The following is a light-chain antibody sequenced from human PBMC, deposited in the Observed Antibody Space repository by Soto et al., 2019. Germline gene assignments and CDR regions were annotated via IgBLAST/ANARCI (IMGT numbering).Light chain of an antibody. V-gene: IGKV2-24*01. CDR2: MIS. CDR1: QSLVHSDGNTY. J-gene: IGKJ2*01. CDR3: MQATQSYT. Sequence: DIVLTQTPLSSPVTLGQPASISCRSSQSLVHSDGNTYLTWLQQRPGQPPRLLIYMISNRFSGVPDRFSGSVAGTYFTLKISRVEAEDVGVYYCMQATQSYTVGQGTKLEIK.